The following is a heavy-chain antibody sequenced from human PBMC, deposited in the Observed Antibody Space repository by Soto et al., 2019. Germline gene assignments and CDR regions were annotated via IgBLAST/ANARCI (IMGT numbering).Heavy chain of an antibody. Sequence: EVQLLESGGDLVQPGGSLRLSCAASGFAFSSYSMNWVRQAPGKGLEWLSYIGGSSTTIYYADSVKGRFTISRDNAKNSLYLQMNSLRAEDTAVYYCAKDHQRLLWFGELLSVDPWGQGTLVTVSS. D-gene: IGHD3-10*01. V-gene: IGHV3-48*01. CDR3: AKDHQRLLWFGELLSVDP. J-gene: IGHJ5*02. CDR2: IGGSSTTI. CDR1: GFAFSSYS.